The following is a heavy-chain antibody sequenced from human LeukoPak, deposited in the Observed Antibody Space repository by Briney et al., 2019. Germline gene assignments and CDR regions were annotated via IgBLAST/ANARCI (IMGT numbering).Heavy chain of an antibody. V-gene: IGHV4-4*02. CDR3: ARVKQWLADFDY. J-gene: IGHJ4*02. Sequence: PSGTLSLTCAVSGGSISSSNWWSWVRQPPGKGLEWIGEIYHSGSTNYNPSLKSRVTISADKSKNQFSLKLSSVTAADTAVYYCARVKQWLADFDYWGQGTLVTVSS. CDR1: GGSISSSNW. CDR2: IYHSGST. D-gene: IGHD6-19*01.